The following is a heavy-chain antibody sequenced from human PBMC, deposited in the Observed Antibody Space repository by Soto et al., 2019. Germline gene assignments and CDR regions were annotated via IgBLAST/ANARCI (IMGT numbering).Heavy chain of an antibody. J-gene: IGHJ6*02. D-gene: IGHD3-3*01. CDR1: GGSISSGDYY. Sequence: SETLSLTCTVSGGSISSGDYYWSWIRQPPGKGLEWIGYIYYSGSTYYNPSLKSRVTISVDTSKDQFSLKLSSVTAADTAVYYCARDNILGILYGGMDVWGQGTTVTVSS. CDR2: IYYSGST. V-gene: IGHV4-30-4*01. CDR3: ARDNILGILYGGMDV.